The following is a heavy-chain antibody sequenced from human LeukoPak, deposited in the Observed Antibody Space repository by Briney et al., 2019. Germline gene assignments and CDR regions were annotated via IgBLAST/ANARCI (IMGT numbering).Heavy chain of an antibody. CDR1: GFTYNYYS. Sequence: PGGSLRLSCAASGFTYNYYSMNWVRQAPGKGLEWVSSISSSSRYIYYPDSVKGRFTISRDNAKNSLYLQMNSLRAEDTAVYYCARDREEDYYMDVWGKGTTVTVSS. D-gene: IGHD3-10*01. CDR3: ARDREEDYYMDV. V-gene: IGHV3-21*01. CDR2: ISSSSRYI. J-gene: IGHJ6*03.